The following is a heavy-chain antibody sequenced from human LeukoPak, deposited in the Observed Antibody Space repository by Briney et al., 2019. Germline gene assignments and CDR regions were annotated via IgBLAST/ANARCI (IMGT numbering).Heavy chain of an antibody. Sequence: SETLSLTCAAYGGSFSGYYWSWIRQPPGKGLEWIGEINHSGSTNYNPSLKSRVTISVDTSKNQFSLKLSSVTAADTAVYYCARTLNSSSWFDYWGQGTLVTVSS. CDR3: ARTLNSSSWFDY. D-gene: IGHD6-13*01. CDR2: INHSGST. J-gene: IGHJ4*02. V-gene: IGHV4-34*01. CDR1: GGSFSGYY.